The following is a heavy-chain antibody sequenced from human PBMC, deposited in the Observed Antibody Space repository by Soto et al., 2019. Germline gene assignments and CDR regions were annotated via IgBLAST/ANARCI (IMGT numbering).Heavy chain of an antibody. CDR1: GDSVSNSGAA. Sequence: SQTLSLTCAISGDSVSNSGAAWIWVRQSPSRGLEWLGRTYYMSKWYYDYAVSVKSRIIIKPDTSRNQFSLQLDSVTPEDTAVYYCARQAYRAFDIWGQGTVVTVSS. CDR3: ARQAYRAFDI. V-gene: IGHV6-1*01. CDR2: TYYMSKWYY. J-gene: IGHJ3*02.